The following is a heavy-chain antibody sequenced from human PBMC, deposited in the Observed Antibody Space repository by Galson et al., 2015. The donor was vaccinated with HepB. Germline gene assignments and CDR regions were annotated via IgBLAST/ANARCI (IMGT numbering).Heavy chain of an antibody. CDR2: IYPGDSDA. Sequence: QSGAEVKKPGESLKISCPGSGYSFSNSWIGWVRQMPGKGLEWMGIIYPGDSDARYSPSFEGQVTMSADKSISTAYLQWSTLKASDTAMYYCARQGDILTGLFDFWGQGTLVTVSS. D-gene: IGHD3-9*01. V-gene: IGHV5-51*01. CDR1: GYSFSNSW. CDR3: ARQGDILTGLFDF. J-gene: IGHJ4*02.